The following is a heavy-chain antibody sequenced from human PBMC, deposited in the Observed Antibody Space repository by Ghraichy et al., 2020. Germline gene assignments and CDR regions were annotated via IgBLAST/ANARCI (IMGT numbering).Heavy chain of an antibody. CDR1: GGSMNNPNYH. CDR2: FDYSGST. J-gene: IGHJ3*02. V-gene: IGHV4-39*01. CDR3: ARLRSLLAGYDGFDI. D-gene: IGHD6-19*01. Sequence: SETLSLTCSVSGGSMNNPNYHWGWIRQPPGKGLEWIASFDYSGSTYYNPSLKSRVTISVDTSMNQFSPRLSSVTAADTAVYYCARLRSLLAGYDGFDIWGQGTMVSVSS.